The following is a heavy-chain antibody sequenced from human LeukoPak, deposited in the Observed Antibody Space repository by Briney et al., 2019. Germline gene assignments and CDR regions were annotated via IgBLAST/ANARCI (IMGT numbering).Heavy chain of an antibody. V-gene: IGHV4-39*01. CDR3: ARLFGRTGEFL. CDR1: GGSISSSSYY. D-gene: IGHD7-27*01. Sequence: SETLSLTCTVSGGSISSSSYYWGWIRQPPGKGLEWIGSVYYSGSTYYNPSLKSRVTISVDTSKNQFSLKLSSVTAADTAVYYCARLFGRTGEFLWGQGTLVTVSS. CDR2: VYYSGST. J-gene: IGHJ4*02.